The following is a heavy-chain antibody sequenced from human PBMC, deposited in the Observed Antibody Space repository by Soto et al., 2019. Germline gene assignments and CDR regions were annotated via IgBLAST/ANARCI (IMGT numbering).Heavy chain of an antibody. CDR2: ISASGGSA. Sequence: EVQLLESGGGLVQSGGSLRLSCAASGFTFSSNAMSWVRQAPGKGLEWVSTISASGGSAYYADSVKGRFTISRDNSKNTLSLQMNSLRAEDTAVYYCAKTEPPYCDYLSWYFDLWGRGTLVTVSS. V-gene: IGHV3-23*01. CDR3: AKTEPPYCDYLSWYFDL. J-gene: IGHJ2*01. CDR1: GFTFSSNA. D-gene: IGHD4-17*01.